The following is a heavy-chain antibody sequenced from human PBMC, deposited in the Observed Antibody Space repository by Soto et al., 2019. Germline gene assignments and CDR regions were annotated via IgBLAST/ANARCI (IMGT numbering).Heavy chain of an antibody. D-gene: IGHD2-21*02. V-gene: IGHV3-9*01. CDR2: ISWNSGSI. Sequence: HPGGSLRLSCAASGFTFDDYAMHWVRQAPGKGLEWVSGISWNSGSIGYADSVKGRFTISRDNAKNSLYLQMNSLRAEDTALYYCAKGISPYLRGDPTDYWGQGTLVTVSS. J-gene: IGHJ4*02. CDR1: GFTFDDYA. CDR3: AKGISPYLRGDPTDY.